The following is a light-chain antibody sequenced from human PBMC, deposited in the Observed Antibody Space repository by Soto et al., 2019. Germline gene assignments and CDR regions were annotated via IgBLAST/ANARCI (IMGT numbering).Light chain of an antibody. CDR3: SSSADINVL. CDR2: EVT. V-gene: IGLV2-8*01. J-gene: IGLJ2*01. CDR1: SSDVGGDDY. Sequence: QSALTQPPSASGSPGQSVTISCTGTSSDVGGDDYVAWYQQHPGKAPKLMIYEVTKRPSGVPDRFSGSKSGNTASLTVSGLQAEDEAHYSCSSSADINVLFGGGTKLTVL.